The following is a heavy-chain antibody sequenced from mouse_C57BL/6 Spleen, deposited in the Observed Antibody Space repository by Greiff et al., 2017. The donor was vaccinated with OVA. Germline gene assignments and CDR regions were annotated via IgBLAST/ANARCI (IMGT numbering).Heavy chain of an antibody. CDR2: IRSKSNNYAT. J-gene: IGHJ1*03. V-gene: IGHV10-1*01. Sequence: EVKLVESGGGLVQPKGSLKLSCAASGFSFNTYAMNWVRQAPGKGLEWVARIRSKSNNYATYYADSVKDRFTISRDDSESMLYLQMNNLKTEDTAMYYCVGGTHWYFDVWGTGTTVTVSS. CDR3: VGGTHWYFDV. CDR1: GFSFNTYA. D-gene: IGHD4-1*01.